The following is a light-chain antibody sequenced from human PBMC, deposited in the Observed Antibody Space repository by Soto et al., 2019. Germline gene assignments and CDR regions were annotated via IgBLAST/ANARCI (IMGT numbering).Light chain of an antibody. J-gene: IGLJ1*01. CDR1: SSDVGGYKY. Sequence: QSALTQPASVSGSPGQSITISCTGTSSDVGGYKYVSWYQQHPGKAPKLMIYEVSNRLSGVSNRFSGSKSGNTASLTISGLQAEDEADYYCSSYTSSSTLVFGTGTKLTVL. CDR2: EVS. V-gene: IGLV2-14*01. CDR3: SSYTSSSTLV.